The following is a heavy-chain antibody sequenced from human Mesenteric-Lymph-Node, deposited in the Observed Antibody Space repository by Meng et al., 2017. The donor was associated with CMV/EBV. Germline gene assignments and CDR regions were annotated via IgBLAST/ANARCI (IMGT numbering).Heavy chain of an antibody. CDR1: GFTFTSYG. Sequence: GESLKISCAASGFTFTSYGIHWVRQAPGKGLEWVAFIRYDGSNKYYVDSVKGRFTITRDNSKNTLDLQMNSLRAEDTAVYYCARGEGAAGLFKDWGQGTLVTVSS. J-gene: IGHJ4*02. CDR2: IRYDGSNK. D-gene: IGHD6-13*01. CDR3: ARGEGAAGLFKD. V-gene: IGHV3-30*02.